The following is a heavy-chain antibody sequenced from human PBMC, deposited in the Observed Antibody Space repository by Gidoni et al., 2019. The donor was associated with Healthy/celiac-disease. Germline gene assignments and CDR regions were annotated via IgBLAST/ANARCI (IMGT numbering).Heavy chain of an antibody. J-gene: IGHJ5*02. CDR1: AGSISSYY. D-gene: IGHD3-3*01. CDR2: IYYSGSS. Sequence: QVQLQESGPGLVKPSETLSLPFPVSAGSISSYYWSWIRQPPGKGLEWIGDIYYSGSSNYNPPLKSRVTISVDTSKNQFSLKLSSVTAADTAVYYCARVTYYDFWSGYPNWFDPWGQGTLVTVSS. V-gene: IGHV4-59*01. CDR3: ARVTYYDFWSGYPNWFDP.